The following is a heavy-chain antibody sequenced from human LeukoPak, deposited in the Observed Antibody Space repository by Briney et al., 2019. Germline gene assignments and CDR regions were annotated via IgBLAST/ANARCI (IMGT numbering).Heavy chain of an antibody. CDR3: AKGPPGDGSGSYYTFDY. CDR1: GFTFDDYT. J-gene: IGHJ4*02. CDR2: ISWDGGST. Sequence: GGSLRLSCAASGFTFDDYTMHWVRQAPGKGLEWVSLISWDGGSTYYADSVKGRFTISGDNSKNSLYLQMNSLRTEDTALYYCAKGPPGDGSGSYYTFDYWGQGTLVTVSS. D-gene: IGHD3-10*01. V-gene: IGHV3-43*01.